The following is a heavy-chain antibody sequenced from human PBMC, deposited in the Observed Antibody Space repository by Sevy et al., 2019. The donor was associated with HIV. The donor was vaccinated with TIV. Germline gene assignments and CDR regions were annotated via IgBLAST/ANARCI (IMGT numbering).Heavy chain of an antibody. CDR1: GFTFGSYA. J-gene: IGHJ4*02. CDR3: ERVGGDYVWGSYRV. D-gene: IGHD3-16*02. Sequence: GGSLRLSCAASGFTFGSYAMTWVRQAPGKGLEWVAVISYGGTNKYYADSVKGRFTISRENSKNTLYLQMNSLRAEDTAVYYCERVGGDYVWGSYRVWGQGTLVTVSS. V-gene: IGHV3-30-3*01. CDR2: ISYGGTNK.